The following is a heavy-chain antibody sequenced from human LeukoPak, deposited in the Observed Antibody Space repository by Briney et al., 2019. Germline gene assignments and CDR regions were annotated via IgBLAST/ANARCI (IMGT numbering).Heavy chain of an antibody. V-gene: IGHV4-30-4*08. J-gene: IGHJ6*03. D-gene: IGHD6-19*01. CDR3: ARAARDSSGWYAIYYYYYYMDV. Sequence: SETLSLTCTVSGGSISSGDYYWSWIRQPPGKGLEGIGHIYYSGSTYYNPSLKSRVTISVDTSKNQFSLKLSSVTAADTAVYYCARAARDSSGWYAIYYYYYYMDVWGKGTTVTVSS. CDR1: GGSISSGDYY. CDR2: IYYSGST.